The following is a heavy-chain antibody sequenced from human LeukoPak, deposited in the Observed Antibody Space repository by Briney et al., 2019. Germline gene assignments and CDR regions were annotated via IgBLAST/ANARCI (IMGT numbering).Heavy chain of an antibody. CDR2: IIPILGIA. CDR3: ARDQYYYDSSGSHFDY. Sequence: SVKVSCKASGYTFTSYGISWVRQAPGQGLEWMGRIIPILGIANYAQKFQGRVTITADKSTSTAYMELSSLRSEDTAVYYCARDQYYYDSSGSHFDYWGQGTLVTVSS. D-gene: IGHD3-22*01. V-gene: IGHV1-69*04. CDR1: GYTFTSYG. J-gene: IGHJ4*02.